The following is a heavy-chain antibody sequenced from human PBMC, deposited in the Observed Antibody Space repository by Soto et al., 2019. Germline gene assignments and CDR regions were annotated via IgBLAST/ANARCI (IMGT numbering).Heavy chain of an antibody. Sequence: EEQLLESGGGLVQPGGSLRLSCVASGFTFSNSAMHWVRQVPGKGLQWVSGISGNGDSTYYADSVKGRFTISRENSRNTLYLQMNSLRDEDTAVYFCAKDRHSSGWYYFDSWGQGTLVTVSS. D-gene: IGHD6-19*01. CDR2: ISGNGDST. CDR3: AKDRHSSGWYYFDS. V-gene: IGHV3-23*01. CDR1: GFTFSNSA. J-gene: IGHJ4*02.